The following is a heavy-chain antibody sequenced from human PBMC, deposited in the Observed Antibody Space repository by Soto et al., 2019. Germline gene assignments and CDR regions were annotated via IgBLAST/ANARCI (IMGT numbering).Heavy chain of an antibody. CDR2: IKSKTDGGAA. Sequence: EVQLVESGGGLVKPGGSLRLSCAASGFTLNNAWMNWVRQAPGKGLEWVGRIKSKTDGGAADYAAPVKGRFTMSRDDSQNTLYLQMNSLKTEDTAVYYCTADGEGVWPWGQGTLVTVSS. CDR3: TADGEGVWP. CDR1: GFTLNNAW. V-gene: IGHV3-15*07. J-gene: IGHJ5*02. D-gene: IGHD3-10*01.